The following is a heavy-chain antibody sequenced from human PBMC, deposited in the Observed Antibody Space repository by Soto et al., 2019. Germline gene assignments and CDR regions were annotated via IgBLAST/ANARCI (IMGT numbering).Heavy chain of an antibody. CDR3: ARDPSLSSSAYLSYYYGMDV. V-gene: IGHV3-48*03. CDR1: GFTFGTYE. J-gene: IGHJ6*02. Sequence: EVQLVESGGGLVQPGGSLRLSCAASGFTFGTYEMNWVRQAPGKGLEWVSYISRSGSTIYYADSVKGRFTISRDNAKNSLYLQLNSLRAEDTAVYYFARDPSLSSSAYLSYYYGMDVWGQGTTVTVSS. CDR2: ISRSGSTI. D-gene: IGHD6-6*01.